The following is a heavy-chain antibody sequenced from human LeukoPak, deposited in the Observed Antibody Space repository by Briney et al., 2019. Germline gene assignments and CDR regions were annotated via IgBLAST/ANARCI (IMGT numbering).Heavy chain of an antibody. CDR2: IYPGDSDT. CDR3: ARRKGYGELFEY. D-gene: IGHD3-10*01. CDR1: GYPFTTYW. J-gene: IGHJ4*02. Sequence: GASLQISFQGSGYPFTTYWIAWVRQMPGKGLEWMGIIYPGDSDTRYSPSFQGQVTISADRSTAYLQWSSLKASDTAMYYCARRKGYGELFEYWGQGTLVTVSS. V-gene: IGHV5-51*01.